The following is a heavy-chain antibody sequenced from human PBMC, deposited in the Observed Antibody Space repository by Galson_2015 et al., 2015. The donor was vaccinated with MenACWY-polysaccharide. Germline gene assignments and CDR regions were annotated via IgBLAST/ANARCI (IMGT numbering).Heavy chain of an antibody. V-gene: IGHV3-23*01. CDR3: AKDASNSWFDS. D-gene: IGHD4-23*01. J-gene: IGHJ5*01. CDR1: GFTFSTYG. Sequence: SLRLSCAASGFTFSTYGMGWVRQAPGKGLEWVSTLDGSGANTYYADSVRGRFTISRDNPKKMLYLQMNSLRAEDTALYYCAKDASNSWFDSWGQGTLVTVSS. CDR2: LDGSGANT.